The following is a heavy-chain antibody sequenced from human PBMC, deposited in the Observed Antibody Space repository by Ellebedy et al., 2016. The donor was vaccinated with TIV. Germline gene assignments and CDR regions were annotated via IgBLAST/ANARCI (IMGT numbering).Heavy chain of an antibody. V-gene: IGHV3-7*01. Sequence: GGSLRLSCAGSGFDFDDFWVNWVRQAPGKGLEWVASIKNDGREKYFVDSVKGRFTVSRDNSKRSAFLHMNTLRAEDTAIYYCARDRFLSHFDLWGQGTLVAVSS. CDR3: ARDRFLSHFDL. CDR2: IKNDGREK. D-gene: IGHD2-21*01. CDR1: GFDFDDFW. J-gene: IGHJ4*02.